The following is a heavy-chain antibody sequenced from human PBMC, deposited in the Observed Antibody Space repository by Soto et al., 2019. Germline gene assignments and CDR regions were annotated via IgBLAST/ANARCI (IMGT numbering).Heavy chain of an antibody. CDR2: IYWDDDK. J-gene: IGHJ4*02. CDR3: AHRALYIAAIDY. Sequence: QITLKESGPTLVKPTQTLTLTCTFSGFSLRTTGVGVGWLRQPPGKALEWLALIYWDDDKRYIPSLKSRLTITKDTSKNQVVLRMTNMDPVYTATYYCAHRALYIAAIDYWGQGTLVTVSS. D-gene: IGHD6-25*01. V-gene: IGHV2-5*02. CDR1: GFSLRTTGVG.